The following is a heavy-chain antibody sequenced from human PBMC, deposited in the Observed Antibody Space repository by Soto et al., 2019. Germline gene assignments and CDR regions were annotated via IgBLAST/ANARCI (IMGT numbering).Heavy chain of an antibody. CDR3: ATWAIAVGGEGF. J-gene: IGHJ4*02. CDR2: ISSAGDLI. D-gene: IGHD2-21*01. CDR1: GFTVSDYS. Sequence: GSLRLSCTASGFTVSDYSVNWVRQAPGKGLEWISYISSAGDLILYADSVKGRFTIARDIAKNSLYLQMDSLRDEDSAVYYCATWAIAVGGEGFWGQGTLVTVSS. V-gene: IGHV3-48*02.